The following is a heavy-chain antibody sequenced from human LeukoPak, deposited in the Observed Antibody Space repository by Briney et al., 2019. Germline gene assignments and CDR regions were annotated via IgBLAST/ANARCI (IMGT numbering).Heavy chain of an antibody. CDR2: IIPIFGTA. V-gene: IGHV1-69*06. CDR3: ASSEVGEQLVGPNWFDP. D-gene: IGHD6-13*01. CDR1: GGTFSSYA. Sequence: GASVKVSCKASGGTFSSYAISWVRQAPGQGLEWMGGIIPIFGTANYAQKFQGRVTITADKSTSTAYMELSSLRSEDTAVYYCASSEVGEQLVGPNWFDPWGQGTLVTVSS. J-gene: IGHJ5*02.